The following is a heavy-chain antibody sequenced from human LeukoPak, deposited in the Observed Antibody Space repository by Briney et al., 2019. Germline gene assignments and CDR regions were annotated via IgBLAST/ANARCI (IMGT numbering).Heavy chain of an antibody. V-gene: IGHV1-2*02. J-gene: IGHJ4*02. CDR3: ASWAGGNEPIASFDY. CDR2: INLNSGGT. CDR1: GYTFTGHY. D-gene: IGHD1-14*01. Sequence: GASVKVSCKTSGYTFTGHYMHWMRQAPGQGLEWMGWINLNSGGTNYAQKFQGRVIMTRDTSTSTAYMELNRLRFDDTAVYYCASWAGGNEPIASFDYWGQGTLVTVSS.